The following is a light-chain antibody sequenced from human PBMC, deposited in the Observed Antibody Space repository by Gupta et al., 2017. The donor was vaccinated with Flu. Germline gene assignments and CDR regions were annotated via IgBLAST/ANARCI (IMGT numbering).Light chain of an antibody. V-gene: IGKV3-20*01. CDR2: GTS. CDR3: QQHCGSPKYN. J-gene: IGKJ2*01. CDR1: QTVSNSH. Sequence: ETVLTQSPGTVSLSPGEGATLSCRASQTVSNSHLAWYQQRPGQAPRLLIHGTSNRATGIPDRFSDSGSGTDFTLTISRREPEDFAVYYCQQHCGSPKYNFGQGTKVEIK.